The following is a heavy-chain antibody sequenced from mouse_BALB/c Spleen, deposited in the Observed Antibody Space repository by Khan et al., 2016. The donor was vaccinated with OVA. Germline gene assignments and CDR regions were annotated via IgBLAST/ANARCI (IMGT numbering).Heavy chain of an antibody. J-gene: IGHJ4*01. V-gene: IGHV3-2*02. CDR1: GYSITSDYA. D-gene: IGHD1-1*02. CDR2: ISYSGST. Sequence: EVQLQESGPGLVKPSQSLSLTCTVTGYSITSDYAWNWIRQFPGNKLEWMGYISYSGSTSYNPSLKSRISITRDTSKNQFFLQLNSVTTEDTATXYCARGTIWYYAMDYWGQGTSVTVSS. CDR3: ARGTIWYYAMDY.